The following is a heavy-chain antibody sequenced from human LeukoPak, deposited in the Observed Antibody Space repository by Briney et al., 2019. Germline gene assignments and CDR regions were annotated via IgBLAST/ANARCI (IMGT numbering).Heavy chain of an antibody. CDR2: IYSDGST. Sequence: GGSLRLSCAASGSTFLISDMNWVRQAPGKGLEWVSVIYSDGSTFYSDSVKGRFTISRHNSKNIVYLQMNSLRTEDTAVYYCAKDLTNGWGTFDYWGQGTLVTVSS. CDR1: GSTFLISD. D-gene: IGHD3-16*01. V-gene: IGHV3-53*04. CDR3: AKDLTNGWGTFDY. J-gene: IGHJ4*02.